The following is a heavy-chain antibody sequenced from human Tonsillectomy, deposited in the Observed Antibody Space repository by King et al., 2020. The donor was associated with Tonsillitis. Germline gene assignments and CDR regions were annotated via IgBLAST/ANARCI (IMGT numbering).Heavy chain of an antibody. CDR1: GFTFSTYT. D-gene: IGHD6-19*01. V-gene: IGHV3-30-3*01. Sequence: VQLVESGGGVVQPGRSLRLSCAASGFTFSTYTIHWVPQAPGKGLEWVTVISYDGSNKYYADSVKGRFTISRDNSKNTLYLQMNSLRAEDTAVYYCARGSSGWEYWYFDLWGRGTLVTVSS. J-gene: IGHJ2*01. CDR2: ISYDGSNK. CDR3: ARGSSGWEYWYFDL.